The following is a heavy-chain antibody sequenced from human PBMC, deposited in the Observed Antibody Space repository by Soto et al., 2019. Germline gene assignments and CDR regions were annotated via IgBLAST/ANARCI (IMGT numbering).Heavy chain of an antibody. CDR1: GGTFNNYD. CDR2: IVPMFGTR. Sequence: QVQLVQSGGEVKKPGSSVKVSCKASGGTFNNYDLSWVRQAPGQGLEWMGGIVPMFGTREYAQRFQGRVTITADRSTSTAYMELSSLRAEDTAVYYCARGITMVRGSPPYYFDSWGQGTTVTVSS. D-gene: IGHD3-10*01. CDR3: ARGITMVRGSPPYYFDS. J-gene: IGHJ4*02. V-gene: IGHV1-69*06.